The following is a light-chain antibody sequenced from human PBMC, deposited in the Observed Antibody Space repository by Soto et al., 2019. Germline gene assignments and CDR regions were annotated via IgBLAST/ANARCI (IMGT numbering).Light chain of an antibody. V-gene: IGLV2-11*01. CDR1: SSDVGGYNY. J-gene: IGLJ2*01. CDR2: DVS. Sequence: QSALTQPRSVSGSPGQSVNISCTGTSSDVGGYNYVSWYQQHPGKAPKLMIYDVSQRPSGVPDRFSGSKSGNTASLTISGLRDEDEADYYCCSYAGSHFLFGGGTKLTVL. CDR3: CSYAGSHFL.